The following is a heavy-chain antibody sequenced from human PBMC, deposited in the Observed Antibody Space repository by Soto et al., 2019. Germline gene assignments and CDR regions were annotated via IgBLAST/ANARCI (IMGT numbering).Heavy chain of an antibody. V-gene: IGHV4-4*07. CDR1: DGFISSYY. CDR3: ARGGAAAGQFDY. J-gene: IGHJ4*02. D-gene: IGHD6-13*01. CDR2: VSTSGAT. Sequence: SETLSLTGTVSDGFISSYYWNCICQPAGKGLEWIGRVSTSGATNYNPSLESLVTMSVDTSKKQFSLKLSSVTAADTAVYYCARGGAAAGQFDYWGQGTLVTV.